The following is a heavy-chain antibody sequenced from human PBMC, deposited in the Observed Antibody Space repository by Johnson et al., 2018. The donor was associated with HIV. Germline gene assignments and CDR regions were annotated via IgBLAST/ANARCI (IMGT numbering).Heavy chain of an antibody. V-gene: IGHV3-30*02. D-gene: IGHD3-22*01. CDR2: IRYDGSNK. CDR3: ARGGARSSGYYSAFDI. J-gene: IGHJ3*02. Sequence: QVYLVESGGGVVQPGGSLRLSCAASGFTFSSYGMHWVRQAPGKGLEWVAFIRYDGSNKYYADSVKGRFTISRDNSKNTLYLQMNSLRAEDTAVYYCARGGARSSGYYSAFDIWGQGTMVTVSS. CDR1: GFTFSSYG.